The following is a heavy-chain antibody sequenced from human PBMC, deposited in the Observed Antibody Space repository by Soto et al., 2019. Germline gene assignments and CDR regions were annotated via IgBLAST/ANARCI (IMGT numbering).Heavy chain of an antibody. CDR2: ISAYNGNT. V-gene: IGHV1-18*01. CDR3: ARGTHSSGWYALD. J-gene: IGHJ4*02. CDR1: GYTFTSYG. Sequence: QVQLVQSGAEVKKPGASVKVSCKASGYTFTSYGISWVRQAPGQGLEWMGWISAYNGNTNYAQKLQVRVTMTTDTPTRTDYMELRSLRSDDTAVYCCARGTHSSGWYALDWGQGTLGTVSS. D-gene: IGHD6-19*01.